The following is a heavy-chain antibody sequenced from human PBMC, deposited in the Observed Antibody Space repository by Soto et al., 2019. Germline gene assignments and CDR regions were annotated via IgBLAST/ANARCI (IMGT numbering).Heavy chain of an antibody. D-gene: IGHD4-4*01. Sequence: SETLSLTCTVSGGSISSGGYYWSWIRRHPGKGLEWIGYIYYSGSTYYNPSLKSRVTISVDTSKNQFSLKLSSVTAADTAVYYCARGPGNSNRYFDYWGQGTLVTVSS. CDR2: IYYSGST. CDR1: GGSISSGGYY. J-gene: IGHJ4*02. V-gene: IGHV4-31*03. CDR3: ARGPGNSNRYFDY.